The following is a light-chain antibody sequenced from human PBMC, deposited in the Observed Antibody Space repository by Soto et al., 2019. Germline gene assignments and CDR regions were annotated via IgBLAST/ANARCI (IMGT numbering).Light chain of an antibody. CDR2: QAS. CDR3: QQYSSHST. Sequence: IRMTQSPSSFSASTGDRVTITCLASQSTSSYLAWYQQKPGKAPKLLIYQASSLENGVPSRFSGSGSGTEFSLTISSLQPDDFATYYCQQYSSHSTFGQGTKVDNK. J-gene: IGKJ1*01. V-gene: IGKV1-5*03. CDR1: QSTSSY.